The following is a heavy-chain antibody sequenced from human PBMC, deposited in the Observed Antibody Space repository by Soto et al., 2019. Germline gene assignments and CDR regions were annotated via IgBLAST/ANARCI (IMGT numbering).Heavy chain of an antibody. CDR3: ARDTMVRGRGMDV. V-gene: IGHV3-33*01. CDR2: IWYDGSNK. Sequence: GGSLRLSCAASGFTFSSYGMHWVRQAPGKGLEWVAVIWYDGSNKYYADSVKGRFTISRDNSKNTLYLQMNSLRAEDTAVYYCARDTMVRGRGMDVWGQGTTVTVSS. CDR1: GFTFSSYG. J-gene: IGHJ6*02. D-gene: IGHD3-10*01.